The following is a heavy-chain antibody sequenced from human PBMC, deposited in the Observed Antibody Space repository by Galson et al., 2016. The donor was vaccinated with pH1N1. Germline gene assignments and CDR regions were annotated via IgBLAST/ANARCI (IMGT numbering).Heavy chain of an antibody. V-gene: IGHV3-30*18. CDR3: AKLASYSTSSVASYFDS. J-gene: IGHJ4*02. Sequence: SLRLSCAASGFTFSDYAMHWVRQAPGKGLGWVAIMSYVGNNKYYADFVKGRFTISRDNSKNTLYLQMNSLRAEETAVYYCAKLASYSTSSVASYFDSWGQGTLVTVSS. D-gene: IGHD6-6*01. CDR1: GFTFSDYA. CDR2: MSYVGNNK.